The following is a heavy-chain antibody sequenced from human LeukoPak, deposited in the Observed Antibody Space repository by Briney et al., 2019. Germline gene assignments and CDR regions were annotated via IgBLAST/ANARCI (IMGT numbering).Heavy chain of an antibody. CDR3: ARQAVTAAYFDY. D-gene: IGHD2-21*02. CDR1: GFTFSSYA. V-gene: IGHV3-7*01. Sequence: PGGSLRLSCAASGFTFSSYAMSWVRQAPGKGLEWVANIKQDGSEKYYVDSVKGRFTISRDNAKNSLYLQMNSLRAEDTAVYYCARQAVTAAYFDYWGQGTLVTVSS. J-gene: IGHJ4*02. CDR2: IKQDGSEK.